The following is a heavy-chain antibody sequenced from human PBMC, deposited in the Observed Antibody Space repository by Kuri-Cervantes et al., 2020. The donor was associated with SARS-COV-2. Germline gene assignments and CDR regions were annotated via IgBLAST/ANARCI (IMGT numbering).Heavy chain of an antibody. J-gene: IGHJ4*02. CDR3: AKNHDGGYDFSIHFDTYFDY. Sequence: GESLKISCAASGFTFSSYGMHWVRQAPGKGLEWVAFIRYDGNDKFYGDSVKGRFTISRDNSKNTLYLQMNSLRAEDTAVYYCAKNHDGGYDFSIHFDTYFDYWGQGTLVTVSS. D-gene: IGHD3-3*01. CDR2: IRYDGNDK. V-gene: IGHV3-30*02. CDR1: GFTFSSYG.